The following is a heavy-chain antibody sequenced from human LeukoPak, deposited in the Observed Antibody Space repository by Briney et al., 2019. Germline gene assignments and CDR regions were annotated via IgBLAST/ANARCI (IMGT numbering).Heavy chain of an antibody. CDR2: IYYSGST. CDR1: GGSISSYY. Sequence: SETLSLTCTVSGGSISSYYWSWIRQPPGKGLEWIGYIYYSGSTNYNPSLKSRVTMSVVTSKNQFSLKLSSVTAADTAVYYCARLYSSGYLYYFDYWGQGTLVTVSS. J-gene: IGHJ4*02. CDR3: ARLYSSGYLYYFDY. V-gene: IGHV4-59*01. D-gene: IGHD3-22*01.